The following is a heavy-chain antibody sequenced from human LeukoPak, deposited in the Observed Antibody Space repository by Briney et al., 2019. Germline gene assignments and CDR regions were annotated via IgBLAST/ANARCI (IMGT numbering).Heavy chain of an antibody. V-gene: IGHV4-38-2*02. CDR1: GYSISSGYY. CDR3: ARDPQSEAAAGTAIEATYYYGMDV. CDR2: IYTSGST. J-gene: IGHJ6*02. D-gene: IGHD6-13*01. Sequence: PSETLSLTCTVSGYSISSGYYWGWIRQPPGKGLEWIGRIYTSGSTNYNPSLKSRVTMSVDTSKNQFSLKLSSVTAADTAVYYCARDPQSEAAAGTAIEATYYYGMDVWGQGTTVTVSS.